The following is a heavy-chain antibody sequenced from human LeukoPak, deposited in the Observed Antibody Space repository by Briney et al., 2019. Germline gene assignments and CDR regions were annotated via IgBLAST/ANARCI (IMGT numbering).Heavy chain of an antibody. CDR1: GYTFTNYG. D-gene: IGHD4-17*01. Sequence: ASVKVSCKAAGYTFTNYGFSWVRQAPGQGLEWMGWTSAKNGDTDYAQKFQGRVTLTTDTATNTAYMELRSLRSDDTAVYYCARDIAVTNFDYWGQGTLLTVSS. J-gene: IGHJ4*02. V-gene: IGHV1-18*01. CDR2: TSAKNGDT. CDR3: ARDIAVTNFDY.